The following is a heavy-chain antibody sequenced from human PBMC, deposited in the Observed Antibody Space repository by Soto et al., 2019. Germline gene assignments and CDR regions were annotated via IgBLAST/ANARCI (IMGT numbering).Heavy chain of an antibody. CDR1: GFSLCTSGVG. CDR3: AHNPRGGSAVTTNQVVYYYYYYYMDV. D-gene: IGHD4-17*01. J-gene: IGHJ6*03. V-gene: IGHV2-5*02. CDR2: IYWDDDK. Sequence: QITLKESGPTLVKPTQTLTLTCTFSGFSLCTSGVGVGWIRQPPGKALEWLALIYWDDDKRYSPSLKSRLTITKDTSKKQVVLTMTNMDPVDTATYYCAHNPRGGSAVTTNQVVYYYYYYYMDVWGKGTTVTVSS.